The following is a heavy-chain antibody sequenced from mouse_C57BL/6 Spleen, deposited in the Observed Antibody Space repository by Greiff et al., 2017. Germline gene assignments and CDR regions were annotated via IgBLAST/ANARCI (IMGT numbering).Heavy chain of an antibody. J-gene: IGHJ4*01. Sequence: QVQLQQSGPELVQPGASVKISCKASGYAFSSSWMNWVKQRPGTGLEWIGRIYPGDGDTNYNGKLKGKATLTADKSSSTAYMQLSSLTSEDSAVYFCAISSHYAMDDWGQGTSVTVSS. CDR1: GYAFSSSW. D-gene: IGHD1-1*01. V-gene: IGHV1-82*01. CDR3: AISSHYAMDD. CDR2: IYPGDGDT.